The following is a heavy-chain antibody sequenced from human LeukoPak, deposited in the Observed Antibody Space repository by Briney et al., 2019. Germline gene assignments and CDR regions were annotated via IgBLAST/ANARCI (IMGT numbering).Heavy chain of an antibody. CDR1: GFTVSSNY. CDR2: IFTGSLDGRT. V-gene: IGHV3-53*01. J-gene: IGHJ5*02. Sequence: PGGSLRLSCAASGFTVSSNYMTWVRQAPGKGLEWLSIIFTGSLDGRTAHADSVKGRFTISRDNSANTLYLQMDSLRTEDTATYYCATRGAWGPGTLVTVSS. CDR3: ATRGA.